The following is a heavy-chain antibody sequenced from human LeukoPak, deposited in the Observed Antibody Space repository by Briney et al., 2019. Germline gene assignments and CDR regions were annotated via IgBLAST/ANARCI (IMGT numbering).Heavy chain of an antibody. D-gene: IGHD6-6*01. CDR3: ARGVPYSSSHAEYFQH. V-gene: IGHV1-18*01. CDR2: ISAYNGNT. CDR1: GYTFTSYG. Sequence: GASVKVSCKASGYTFTSYGISWVRQAPGQGLEWMGWISAYNGNTNYAQKLQGRVTMTTDTSTSTAYMELRSLRSEDTAVYYCARGVPYSSSHAEYFQHWGQGTLVTVSS. J-gene: IGHJ1*01.